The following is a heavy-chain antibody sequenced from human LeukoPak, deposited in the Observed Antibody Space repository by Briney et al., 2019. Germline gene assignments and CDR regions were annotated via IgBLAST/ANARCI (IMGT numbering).Heavy chain of an antibody. Sequence: NTGGSLRLSCAASGFTLSSYSMNWVRQAPGKGLEWVSSISTSSSYIYSADSVKGRFTISRDNAKNSLYLQMNSLRAEDTAVYYCARFTITMTVVVPNFEYWGQGTLVTVSS. D-gene: IGHD3-22*01. V-gene: IGHV3-21*01. CDR2: ISTSSSYI. CDR3: ARFTITMTVVVPNFEY. CDR1: GFTLSSYS. J-gene: IGHJ4*02.